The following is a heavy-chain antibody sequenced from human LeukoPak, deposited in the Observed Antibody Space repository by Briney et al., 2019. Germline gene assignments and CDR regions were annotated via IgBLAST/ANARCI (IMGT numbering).Heavy chain of an antibody. CDR2: IRYDGSDK. Sequence: GGSLRLSCAASGFTFSNAWMSWVRQAPGKGLEWVAFIRYDGSDKYYADSVKGRFTISRDNSKNTLFLEMNSLRAEDTAVYYCARGPEGLRFLEWLAFDIWGQGTMVTVSS. V-gene: IGHV3-30*02. D-gene: IGHD3-3*01. CDR1: GFTFSNAW. J-gene: IGHJ3*02. CDR3: ARGPEGLRFLEWLAFDI.